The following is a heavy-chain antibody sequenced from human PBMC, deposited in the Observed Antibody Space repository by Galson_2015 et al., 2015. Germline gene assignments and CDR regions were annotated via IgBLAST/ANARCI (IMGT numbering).Heavy chain of an antibody. V-gene: IGHV3-49*03. CDR1: GFTFGDYA. CDR2: IRSKAYGGTT. Sequence: SLRLSCAASGFTFGDYAMSWFRQAPGKGLEWVGFIRSKAYGGTTEYAASVKGRFTISRDDSKSIAYLLMNSLKTEDTAVYYCTRGQPTTYDFWSGYRNYYFDYWGQGTLVTVSS. J-gene: IGHJ4*02. D-gene: IGHD3-3*01. CDR3: TRGQPTTYDFWSGYRNYYFDY.